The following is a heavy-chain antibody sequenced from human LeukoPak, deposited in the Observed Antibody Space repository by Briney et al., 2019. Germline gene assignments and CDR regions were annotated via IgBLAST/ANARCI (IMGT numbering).Heavy chain of an antibody. CDR1: GFAFRKYS. V-gene: IGHV3-64*01. Sequence: PGGSLRLFCAASGFAFRKYSIHWVRQAPGKGLEYGSGISRDGGTADYANSVKGRFTISRDNSKNTLYLQMGSLRAEDMAVYYCAREDRDRDAFDIWGQGTMVTVSS. CDR3: AREDRDRDAFDI. D-gene: IGHD5-24*01. J-gene: IGHJ3*02. CDR2: ISRDGGTA.